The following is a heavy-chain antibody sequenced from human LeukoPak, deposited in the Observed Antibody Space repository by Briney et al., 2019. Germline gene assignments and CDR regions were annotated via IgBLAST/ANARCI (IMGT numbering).Heavy chain of an antibody. V-gene: IGHV3-30*18. CDR1: GFTFSSYG. J-gene: IGHJ4*02. D-gene: IGHD5-18*01. CDR3: AKEKLPSGYSFLTDY. CDR2: ISYDGPNK. Sequence: TGRSLRLSCAAPGFTFSSYGMHWVRQAPGKGLEWVAVISYDGPNKYYADSVKGRFTISRDDSKSTLYLQMNSLRVEDTAVYYCAKEKLPSGYSFLTDYWGQGTLVTVSS.